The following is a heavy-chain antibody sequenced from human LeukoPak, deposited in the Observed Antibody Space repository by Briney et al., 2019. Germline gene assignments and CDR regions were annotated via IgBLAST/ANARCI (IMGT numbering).Heavy chain of an antibody. D-gene: IGHD3-3*01. V-gene: IGHV4-38-2*01. Sequence: SETLSLTCAVSGYSISSGYYWGWIRQPPGKGLEWIGSIYHSGSTYYNPSLKSRVTISVDTSKNQFSLKLSSVTAADTAVYYCARQEYDFWSGYYTDYFDYWGQGTLVTVSS. CDR1: GYSISSGYY. CDR2: IYHSGST. CDR3: ARQEYDFWSGYYTDYFDY. J-gene: IGHJ4*02.